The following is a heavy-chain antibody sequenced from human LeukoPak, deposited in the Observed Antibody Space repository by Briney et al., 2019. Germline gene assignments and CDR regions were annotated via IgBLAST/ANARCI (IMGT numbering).Heavy chain of an antibody. CDR3: AKVGVESSSSWHYNYFDY. CDR2: ISGSGGST. V-gene: IGHV3-23*01. J-gene: IGHJ4*02. CDR1: GFTFSSYA. Sequence: PGGSLRLSCAASGFTFSSYAMSWVRQAPGKGLEWVSAISGSGGSTYYADSVKGRFTISRDNSKNTLYLQMNSLRAEDTAVYYCAKVGVESSSSWHYNYFDYWGQGTLVTVSS. D-gene: IGHD6-13*01.